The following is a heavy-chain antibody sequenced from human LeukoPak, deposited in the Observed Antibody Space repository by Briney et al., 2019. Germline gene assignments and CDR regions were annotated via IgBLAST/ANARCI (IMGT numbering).Heavy chain of an antibody. V-gene: IGHV3-21*04. CDR2: NSSSSSHM. CDR3: VKDLHFWSAGDY. J-gene: IGHJ4*02. D-gene: IGHD3-3*02. Sequence: GGSLRLSCAASRFPFSSYNMNWVRQAPGEGLEWVSSNSSSSSHMYYADSVKGRFTISRDNAKNSLYLEMNSLSAEDTAVYYCVKDLHFWSAGDYWGQGTLVTVSS. CDR1: RFPFSSYN.